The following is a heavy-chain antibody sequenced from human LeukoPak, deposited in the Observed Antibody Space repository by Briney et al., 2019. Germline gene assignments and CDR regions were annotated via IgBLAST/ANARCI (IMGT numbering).Heavy chain of an antibody. CDR2: IEGSVDKT. J-gene: IGHJ3*02. CDR1: GFTMSTNA. V-gene: IGHV3-23*01. Sequence: GGSLRLSCAGSGFTMSTNAMSWVRQAPGKGLEWVSAIEGSVDKTHYADSVKGRFTISRDNSMNTLYLQMNSLRAEDTAIYFXAKDIWRWAFDIWGQGTMVTVSS. D-gene: IGHD5-24*01. CDR3: AKDIWRWAFDI.